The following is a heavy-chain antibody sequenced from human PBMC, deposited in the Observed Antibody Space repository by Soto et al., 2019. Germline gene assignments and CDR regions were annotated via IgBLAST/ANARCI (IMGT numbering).Heavy chain of an antibody. CDR1: GFTFSSYA. J-gene: IGHJ6*03. CDR3: LMIGPDNNHSKNHRIYYYYYYMDV. D-gene: IGHD3-22*01. V-gene: IGHV3-23*01. CDR2: ISGSGGST. Sequence: PGGSLRLSCAASGFTFSSYAMSWVRQAPGKGLEWVSAISGSGGSTYYADSVKGRFTISRDNSRNTLYLQMNSLRAEDTAVYYCLMIGPDNNHSKNHRIYYYYYYMDVWGKGTTVTVSS.